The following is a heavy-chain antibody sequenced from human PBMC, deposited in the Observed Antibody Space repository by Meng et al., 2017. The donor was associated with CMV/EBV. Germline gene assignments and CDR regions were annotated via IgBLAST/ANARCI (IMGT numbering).Heavy chain of an antibody. J-gene: IGHJ4*02. D-gene: IGHD3-16*01. V-gene: IGHV3-48*04. Sequence: GGSLRLSCAASGFTFSSYSMNWVRQAPGKGLEWVSYISSSSSTIYYADSVKGRFTISRDNAKNSLYLQMNSLRAEDTAVYYCARDWGGTSFKHLPHNDYWGQGTLVTVSS. CDR2: ISSSSSTI. CDR3: ARDWGGTSFKHLPHNDY. CDR1: GFTFSSYS.